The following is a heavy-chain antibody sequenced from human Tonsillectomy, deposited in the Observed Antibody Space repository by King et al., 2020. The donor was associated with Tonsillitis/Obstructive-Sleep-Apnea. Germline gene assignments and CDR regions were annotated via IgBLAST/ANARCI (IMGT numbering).Heavy chain of an antibody. CDR1: GFTFSNAW. V-gene: IGHV3-15*01. J-gene: IGHJ4*02. Sequence: VQLVESGGGLVKPGGSLRLSCAAAGFTFSNAWMSWVRQAPGKGLEWVGHINSKTDGGQTKYATPVKGRFTISRDDSKNTLYLQMNSLKTEDTAVYFCTTCGWYWGQGTLVTVSS. CDR2: INSKTDGGQT. D-gene: IGHD6-19*01. CDR3: TTCGWY.